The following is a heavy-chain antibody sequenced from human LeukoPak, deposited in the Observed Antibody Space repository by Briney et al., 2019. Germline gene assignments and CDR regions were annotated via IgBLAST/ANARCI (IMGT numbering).Heavy chain of an antibody. CDR1: GFTFSSYA. V-gene: IGHV3-30*04. CDR3: ARARRTGEYDY. D-gene: IGHD7-27*01. J-gene: IGHJ4*02. Sequence: GGSLRLSCAASGFTFSSYAMHWVRQAPGKGLEWVAVISYDGSNKYYADSVTGRFTISRDNSKNTLYLQVNSLRAEDTAVYYCARARRTGEYDYWGQGTLVTVSS. CDR2: ISYDGSNK.